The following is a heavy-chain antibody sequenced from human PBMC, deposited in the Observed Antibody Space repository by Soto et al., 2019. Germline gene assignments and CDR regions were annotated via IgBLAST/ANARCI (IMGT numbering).Heavy chain of an antibody. CDR1: GFSLGTSGVG. V-gene: IGHV2-5*02. CDR3: AYSQEYRGSWAAGWFDP. J-gene: IGHJ5*02. CDR2: IYWDDDK. D-gene: IGHD6-6*01. Sequence: QITLKESGPTLVEPTQTLTLTCAFSGFSLGTSGVGVGWIRQPPGKALEWLAFIYWDDDKRYSPSLKTRLTLIKDTSINEVVIIMTNMGPVDTATYYCAYSQEYRGSWAAGWFDPWGQGSLVTVSS.